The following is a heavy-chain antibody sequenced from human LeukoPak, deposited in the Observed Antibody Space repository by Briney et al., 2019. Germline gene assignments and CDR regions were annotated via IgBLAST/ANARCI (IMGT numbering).Heavy chain of an antibody. V-gene: IGHV3-23*01. D-gene: IGHD3-3*01. CDR1: GFTFSSYA. Sequence: GGSPRLSCAASGFTFSSYAMSWVRQAPGKGLEWVSAISGSGGSTYYADSVKGRFTISRDNSKNTLYLQMNSLRAEDTAVYYCAKTEGGMYYDFWSGYYAAYYFDYWGQGTLVTVSS. CDR2: ISGSGGST. CDR3: AKTEGGMYYDFWSGYYAAYYFDY. J-gene: IGHJ4*02.